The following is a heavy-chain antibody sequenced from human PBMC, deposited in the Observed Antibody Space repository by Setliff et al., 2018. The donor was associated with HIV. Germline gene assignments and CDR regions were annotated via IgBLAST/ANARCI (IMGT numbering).Heavy chain of an antibody. V-gene: IGHV3-7*01. D-gene: IGHD3-3*01. CDR3: ARDNLYSNTWNGSPVYGLDV. CDR2: ISPDGSAT. Sequence: GGSLRLSCAASGFTFSSAWMGWVRQAPAKGLEWVANISPDGSATYYVDSVRGRFTISRDNARSSLFLQMNGLRDEDTGVYYCARDNLYSNTWNGSPVYGLDVWGQGTTVTVSS. CDR1: GFTFSSAW. J-gene: IGHJ6*02.